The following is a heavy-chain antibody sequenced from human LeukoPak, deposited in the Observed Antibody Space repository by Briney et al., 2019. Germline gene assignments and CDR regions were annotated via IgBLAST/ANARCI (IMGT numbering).Heavy chain of an antibody. Sequence: LTGGSLRLSCAASGFTFDDYGLSWVRQAPGKGLEWVSGISGSGGSTYADSVKGRFTISRDNSKNTLYLQMNSLRAEDTAVYYCAKDEGIAAPKPGDWGQGTLVTVSS. CDR2: ISGSGGST. CDR1: GFTFDDYG. J-gene: IGHJ4*02. V-gene: IGHV3-23*01. CDR3: AKDEGIAAPKPGD. D-gene: IGHD6-13*01.